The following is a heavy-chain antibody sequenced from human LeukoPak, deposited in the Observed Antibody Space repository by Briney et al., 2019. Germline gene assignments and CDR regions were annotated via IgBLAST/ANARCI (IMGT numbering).Heavy chain of an antibody. J-gene: IGHJ5*02. CDR2: ISTSRTYT. D-gene: IGHD3-22*01. V-gene: IGHV3-11*06. CDR1: GFNFSDYY. CDR3: VRESGHYSDNSGFYP. Sequence: GGSLRLSCAASGFNFSDYYMTWIRQAPGKGLEWVSYISTSRTYTNYADSVKGRFTISRDNAKESVYLQMNSLRDEDTAVYYCVRESGHYSDNSGFYPWGQGTLVTVSS.